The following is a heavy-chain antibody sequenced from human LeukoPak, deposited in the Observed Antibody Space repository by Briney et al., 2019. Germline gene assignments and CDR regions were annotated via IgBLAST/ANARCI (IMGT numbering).Heavy chain of an antibody. V-gene: IGHV1-46*01. CDR2: INPSGGST. CDR1: GYTFTSYY. D-gene: IGHD2-21*02. J-gene: IGHJ4*02. Sequence: ASVKVSCKASGYTFTSYYMHWVRQAPGQGLEWMGIINPSGGSTSYAQKFQGRVTMTRDTSTSTVYMELSSLRSEDTAVYYCAGDQLAYCGGDCYSVGYWGQGTLVTVSS. CDR3: AGDQLAYCGGDCYSVGY.